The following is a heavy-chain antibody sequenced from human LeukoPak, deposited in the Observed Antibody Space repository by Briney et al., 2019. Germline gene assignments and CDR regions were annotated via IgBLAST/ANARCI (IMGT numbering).Heavy chain of an antibody. CDR1: GFSLSGYW. CDR2: LHADGNEK. Sequence: GGSLRLSCAACGFSLSGYWMSWVRQAPGKGLEWVARLHADGNEKYFVHSVKGRFTVSRDNAKNSLYLQMNSLRVQDTAVYYCARGGYSFDYLGQGTLVTVSS. D-gene: IGHD5-12*01. V-gene: IGHV3-7*01. J-gene: IGHJ4*02. CDR3: ARGGYSFDY.